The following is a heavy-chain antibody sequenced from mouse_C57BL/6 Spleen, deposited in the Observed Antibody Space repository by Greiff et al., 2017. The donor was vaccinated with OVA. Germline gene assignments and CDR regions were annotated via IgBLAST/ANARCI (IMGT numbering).Heavy chain of an antibody. J-gene: IGHJ3*01. CDR1: GYTFTSYW. CDR3: ARGITTVVDAWFAY. Sequence: VKLQQPGTELVKPGASVKLSCKASGYTFTSYWMHWVKQRPGQGLEWIGNINPSNGGTNYNEKFKSKATLTVDKSSGTAYMQLSSLTSEDSAVYYCARGITTVVDAWFAYWGQGTLVTVSA. V-gene: IGHV1-53*01. CDR2: INPSNGGT. D-gene: IGHD1-1*01.